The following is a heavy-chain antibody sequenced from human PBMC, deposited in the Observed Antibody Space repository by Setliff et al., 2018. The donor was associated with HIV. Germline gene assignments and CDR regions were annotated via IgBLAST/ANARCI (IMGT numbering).Heavy chain of an antibody. CDR2: ISSSGSTI. Sequence: PGESLKISCAASGFTFSSYEMNWVRQAPGKGLEWVSYISSSGSTIYYADSVKGRFTISRDNSRSTVYVQMNSLRAEDTAVYFCARDLTTIVTRKVFDIWGQGTKVTVSS. D-gene: IGHD4-17*01. V-gene: IGHV3-48*03. CDR3: ARDLTTIVTRKVFDI. CDR1: GFTFSSYE. J-gene: IGHJ3*01.